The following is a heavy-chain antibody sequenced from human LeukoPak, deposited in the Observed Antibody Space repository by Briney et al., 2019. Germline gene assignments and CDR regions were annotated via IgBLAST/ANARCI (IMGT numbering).Heavy chain of an antibody. CDR2: ISPRGTYT. V-gene: IGHV3-21*06. CDR3: ARVASDDYVWGNYRYTDY. Sequence: GGSLRLSCAASGFTFSYYAMNWVRQAPGKGLEWVSSISPRGTYTFYADSVKGRCTISRDDAKNSLYLQMSSLRAEDTAVYYCARVASDDYVWGNYRYTDYWGQGTLVTVSS. D-gene: IGHD3-16*02. CDR1: GFTFSYYA. J-gene: IGHJ4*02.